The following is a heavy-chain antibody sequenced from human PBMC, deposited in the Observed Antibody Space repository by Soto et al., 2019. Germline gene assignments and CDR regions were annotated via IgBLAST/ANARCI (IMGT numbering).Heavy chain of an antibody. Sequence: QLQLQESGSGLVKPSQTLSLTCAVSGGSISSGGYSWSWVRQPPGKGLEWIGYIYHSGSTYYNPSLKRRGTITEDRSKNQFSRKRSSVPAADTAVYYCARVPDRWGQGTLVTVSS. V-gene: IGHV4-30-2*01. CDR2: IYHSGST. D-gene: IGHD2-2*01. CDR1: GGSISSGGYS. J-gene: IGHJ5*02. CDR3: ARVPDR.